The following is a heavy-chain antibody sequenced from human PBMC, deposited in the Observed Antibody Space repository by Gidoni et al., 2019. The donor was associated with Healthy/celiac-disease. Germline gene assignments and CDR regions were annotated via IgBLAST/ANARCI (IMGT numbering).Heavy chain of an antibody. D-gene: IGHD2-2*01. Sequence: EVQLLESGGGLVQPGGSLRLSCAASGFTFSSYAISWVRQAPGKGLEWVSAISGSGGSTYYADSVKGRFTISRDNSKNTLYLQMNSLRAEDTAVYYCAKDMGYQPLPFYYYYGMDVWGQGTTVTVSS. J-gene: IGHJ6*02. CDR2: ISGSGGST. V-gene: IGHV3-23*01. CDR1: GFTFSSYA. CDR3: AKDMGYQPLPFYYYYGMDV.